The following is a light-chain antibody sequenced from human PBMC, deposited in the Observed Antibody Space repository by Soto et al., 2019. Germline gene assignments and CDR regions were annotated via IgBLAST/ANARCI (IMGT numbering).Light chain of an antibody. Sequence: QSVLTQPASVSGSPGQSTTISCTGTSSDVGGYNYVSWYQQHPGKAPKLMIYEVSNRPSGVSNRFSGSKSGNTASLTISGLQAEDEADYYCSSYTCSSTLVFGTGTKLTVL. CDR1: SSDVGGYNY. J-gene: IGLJ1*01. CDR2: EVS. CDR3: SSYTCSSTLV. V-gene: IGLV2-14*01.